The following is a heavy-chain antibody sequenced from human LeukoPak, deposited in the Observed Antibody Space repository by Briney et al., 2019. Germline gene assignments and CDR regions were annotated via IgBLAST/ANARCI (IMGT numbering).Heavy chain of an antibody. CDR1: GYTFTGYY. Sequence: ASVKVSCKASGYTFTGYYMHWVRQAPGQGLEWMGWINPNSGGTNYAQKLQGRVTLTRDTSISTAYMELSRLRSDDTAVYYCARVLDIAARYFDYWGQGTLVTVSS. J-gene: IGHJ4*02. V-gene: IGHV1-2*02. CDR2: INPNSGGT. D-gene: IGHD6-6*01. CDR3: ARVLDIAARYFDY.